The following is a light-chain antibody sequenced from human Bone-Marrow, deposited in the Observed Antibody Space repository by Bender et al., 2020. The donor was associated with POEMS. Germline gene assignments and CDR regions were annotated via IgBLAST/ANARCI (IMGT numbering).Light chain of an antibody. Sequence: QSTLTQPPSASGSPGQSVTMSCTGTSRDVGDHNHVSWYQQHPGKAPKLMIYEVTKRPSGVPDRFSGSMSGTSASLAISGLHSEDEADYFCATWGDSLSGVVFGGGTKLTVL. CDR3: ATWGDSLSGVV. CDR2: EVT. CDR1: SRDVGDHNH. J-gene: IGLJ2*01. V-gene: IGLV2-8*01.